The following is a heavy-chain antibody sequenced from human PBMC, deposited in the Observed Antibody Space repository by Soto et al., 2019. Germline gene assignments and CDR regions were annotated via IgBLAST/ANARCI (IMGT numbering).Heavy chain of an antibody. CDR2: ISDSSTST. CDR3: AKKPNGFDS. J-gene: IGHJ5*01. CDR1: GLTFSRHA. Sequence: PGGSLRLSCAASGLTFSRHAMAWVRQAPGKGLEWVSSISDSSTSTYYADSVKGRFTISKDNSKNMLYLQMNSLRADDTAVYYCAKKPNGFDSWGQGTLVTVSS. V-gene: IGHV3-23*01.